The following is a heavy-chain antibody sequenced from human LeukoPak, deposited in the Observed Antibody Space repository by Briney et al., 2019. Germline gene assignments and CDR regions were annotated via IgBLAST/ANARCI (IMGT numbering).Heavy chain of an antibody. CDR2: ISDSGHNA. Sequence: GGSLRLSCAASGFTSSTYGMSWVRQAPGKGLEWVSAISDSGHNAYYMDSVKGRFTISRDNSQNTVYLQMNSLRAEDTAVYYCAKDHYYDSSGYGIRGQGTLVTVSS. D-gene: IGHD3-22*01. CDR3: AKDHYYDSSGYGI. CDR1: GFTSSTYG. V-gene: IGHV3-23*01. J-gene: IGHJ4*02.